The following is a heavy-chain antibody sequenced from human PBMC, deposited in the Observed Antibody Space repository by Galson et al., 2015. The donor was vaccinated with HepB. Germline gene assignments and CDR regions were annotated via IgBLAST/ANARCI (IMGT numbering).Heavy chain of an antibody. CDR2: IRSKAYGGTT. CDR3: TRVYSSGDYYYYYGMDV. CDR1: GFTFGDYA. Sequence: SLRLSCAASGFTFGDYAMSWFRQAPGKGLEWVGFIRSKAYGGTTEYAASVKGRFTISRDDSKSIAYLQMNSLKTEDTAVYYCTRVYSSGDYYYYYGMDVWGQGTTVTVSS. V-gene: IGHV3-49*03. J-gene: IGHJ6*02. D-gene: IGHD6-19*01.